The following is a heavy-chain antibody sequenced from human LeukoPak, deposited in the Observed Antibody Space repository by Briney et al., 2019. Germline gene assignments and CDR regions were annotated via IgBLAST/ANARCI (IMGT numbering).Heavy chain of an antibody. V-gene: IGHV4-39*07. D-gene: IGHD3-22*01. CDR3: ARDPNLRITTIVVDYSDRFAP. CDR1: GGSITSTTYY. CDR2: IYYSGST. Sequence: PSETLSLTCTVSGGSITSTTYYWGWIRQPPGKGLEWIGSIYYSGSTYYNPSLKSRVTISIDTSKNQFSLRLSSVTAADTAVYYCARDPNLRITTIVVDYSDRFAPWGQGTLVTVSS. J-gene: IGHJ5*02.